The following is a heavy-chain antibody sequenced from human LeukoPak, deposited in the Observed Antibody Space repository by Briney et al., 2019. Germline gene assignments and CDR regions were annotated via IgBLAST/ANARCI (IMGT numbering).Heavy chain of an antibody. CDR1: GFTFTDYD. V-gene: IGHV1-2*02. CDR2: VKPDSGVT. CDR3: ARGHGSEGSFDS. Sequence: GASVKVSGKSSGFTFTDYDILWVRQAPGQGLEWMGWVKPDSGVTNYAQAFQGRVSMTRDTSMSRAYMELYSLTSDDTAVHYCARGHGSEGSFDSWGQGTLVTVS. D-gene: IGHD6-19*01. J-gene: IGHJ4*02.